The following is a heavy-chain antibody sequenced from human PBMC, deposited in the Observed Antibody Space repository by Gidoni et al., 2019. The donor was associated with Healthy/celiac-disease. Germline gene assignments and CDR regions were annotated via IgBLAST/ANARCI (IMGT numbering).Heavy chain of an antibody. CDR1: GGTFSSYA. J-gene: IGHJ5*02. D-gene: IGHD2-2*01. V-gene: IGHV1-69*17. Sequence: QVQLVQSGAEVKKPGSSVKVSCKASGGTFSSYAISWVRQAPGQGLEWMGGIIPIFGIANYAQKFQGRVTITADKSTSTAYMELSSLRSEDTAVYYCATTLGKYCSSTSCPYGWFDPWGQGTLVTVSS. CDR2: IIPIFGIA. CDR3: ATTLGKYCSSTSCPYGWFDP.